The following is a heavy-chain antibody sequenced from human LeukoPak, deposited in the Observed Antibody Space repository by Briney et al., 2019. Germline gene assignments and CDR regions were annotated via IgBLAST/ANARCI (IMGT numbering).Heavy chain of an antibody. J-gene: IGHJ4*02. V-gene: IGHV1-2*02. CDR3: ARAPDTAMVVLRY. Sequence: ASVKVSCKASGYTFTGYYMHWVRQAPGQGLEWMGWNNPNSGGTNYAQKFQGRVTMTRDTSISTAYMELSRLKSDDTAVYYCARAPDTAMVVLRYWGQGTLVTVSS. CDR1: GYTFTGYY. D-gene: IGHD5-18*01. CDR2: NNPNSGGT.